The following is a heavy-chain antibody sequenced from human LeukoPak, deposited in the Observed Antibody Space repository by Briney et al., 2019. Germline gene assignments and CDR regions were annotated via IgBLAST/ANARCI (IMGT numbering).Heavy chain of an antibody. CDR3: ARDGTRELLSYYYYYMDV. J-gene: IGHJ6*03. CDR2: ISSSGSTI. CDR1: GFTFSDYY. V-gene: IGHV3-11*04. Sequence: PGGSLRLSCAASGFTFSDYYMSWIRQAPGKGLEWVSYISSSGSTIYYADSVKGRFTISRDNAKNLLYLQMNSLRAEDTAVYYCARDGTRELLSYYYYYMDVWGKGTTVTVS. D-gene: IGHD1-26*01.